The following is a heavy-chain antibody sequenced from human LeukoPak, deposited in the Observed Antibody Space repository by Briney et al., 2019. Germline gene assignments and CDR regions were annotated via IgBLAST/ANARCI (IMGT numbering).Heavy chain of an antibody. CDR3: ARHWVVGATTDYFHP. CDR1: GGSISSSY. J-gene: IGHJ1*01. Sequence: SETLSLTCTVSGGSISSSYWSWIRQPPGKGLEWIGYIYYSGGTNYNPSLKSRVTISVDTSRNQFSLKLSSVTAAGTAVYSCARHWVVGATTDYFHPWGQGTLVTVSS. D-gene: IGHD1-26*01. V-gene: IGHV4-59*08. CDR2: IYYSGGT.